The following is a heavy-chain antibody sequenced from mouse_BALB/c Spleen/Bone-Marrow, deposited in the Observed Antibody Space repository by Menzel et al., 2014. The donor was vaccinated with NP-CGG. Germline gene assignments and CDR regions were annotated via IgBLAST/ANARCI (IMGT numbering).Heavy chain of an antibody. CDR3: AVYDYEGFAY. D-gene: IGHD2-4*01. Sequence: VQLKQSGAELVKPGASVKLSCTASGFNIKDTYMHWVKQRPEQGLEWIGRIDPANGNTKYDPKFQGKATITADTSSNTASLQLSSLTSEDTAVYYCAVYDYEGFAYWGQGTLVTVSA. V-gene: IGHV14-3*02. CDR1: GFNIKDTY. J-gene: IGHJ3*01. CDR2: IDPANGNT.